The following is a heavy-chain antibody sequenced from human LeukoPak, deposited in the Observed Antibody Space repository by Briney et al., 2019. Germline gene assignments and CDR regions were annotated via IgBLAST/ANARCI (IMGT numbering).Heavy chain of an antibody. CDR3: ARARVATTTPNLYYMDV. CDR2: INPYSGGT. V-gene: IGHV1-2*02. J-gene: IGHJ6*03. D-gene: IGHD5-12*01. CDR1: GYSFTDYY. Sequence: GASVKVSCKASGYSFTDYYIHWVRQAPGQGLEWVGWINPYSGGTNYAQKFQGRVTMTRDTSISTAYMELSRLSSDDTAVYYCARARVATTTPNLYYMDVWGRGTTVTVSS.